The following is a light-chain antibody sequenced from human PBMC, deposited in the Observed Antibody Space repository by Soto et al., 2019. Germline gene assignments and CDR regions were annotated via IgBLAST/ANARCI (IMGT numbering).Light chain of an antibody. V-gene: IGLV2-14*01. CDR2: EVT. CDR3: SSYKSSTAYV. J-gene: IGLJ1*01. CDR1: SSDVGGYNY. Sequence: QSVLTQPASVSGSPGQSITISCTGTSSDVGGYNYVSWYQLHPGKAPKLILYEVTNRPSGVSDRFSGSKSGNTASLTISGLQDEEEADYYCSSYKSSTAYVFGTGTKVTV.